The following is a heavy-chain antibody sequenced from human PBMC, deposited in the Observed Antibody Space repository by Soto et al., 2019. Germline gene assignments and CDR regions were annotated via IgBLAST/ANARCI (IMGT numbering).Heavy chain of an antibody. CDR3: ARGKDYGGDFDY. J-gene: IGHJ4*02. Sequence: SETLSLTCAVSGGSISSGGYSWSWIRQPPGKGLEWIGYIYHSGSTYYNPSLKSRVTISVDRSKNQFSLKLSSVTAADTAVYYCARGKDYGGDFDYWGQGTLVTAPQ. CDR1: GGSISSGGYS. D-gene: IGHD4-17*01. CDR2: IYHSGST. V-gene: IGHV4-30-2*01.